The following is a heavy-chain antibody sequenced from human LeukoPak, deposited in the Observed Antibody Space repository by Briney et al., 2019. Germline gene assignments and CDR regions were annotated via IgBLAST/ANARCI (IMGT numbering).Heavy chain of an antibody. V-gene: IGHV3-33*01. CDR1: GVSFKDCG. J-gene: IGHJ4*02. Sequence: GGSLRLSCAASGVSFKDCGMHWVRQAPGKGLEWVAVIWNDGSNKYYADSVKGRFTISRDNSKNTLFLQMDSLRAEDTAAYYCARDGLGVVGRSGYYYGPPHFDYWGQGTLVTVSS. CDR3: ARDGLGVVGRSGYYYGPPHFDY. CDR2: IWNDGSNK. D-gene: IGHD3-22*01.